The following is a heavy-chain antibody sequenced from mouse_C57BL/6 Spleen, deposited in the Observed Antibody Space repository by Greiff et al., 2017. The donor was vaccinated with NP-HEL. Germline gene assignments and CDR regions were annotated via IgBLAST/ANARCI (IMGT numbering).Heavy chain of an antibody. CDR1: GYTFTDYY. V-gene: IGHV1-76*01. CDR3: ARGERGYAMDY. J-gene: IGHJ4*01. CDR2: IYPGSGNT. Sequence: VHLVESGAELVRPGASVKLSCKASGYTFTDYYINWVKQRPGQGLEWIARIYPGSGNTYYNEKFKGKATLTAEKSSSTAYMQLSSLTSEDSAVYFCARGERGYAMDYWGQGTSVTVSS.